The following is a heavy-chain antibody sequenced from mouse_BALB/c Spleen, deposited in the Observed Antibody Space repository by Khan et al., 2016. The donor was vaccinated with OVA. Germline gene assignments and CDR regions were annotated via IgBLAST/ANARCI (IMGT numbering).Heavy chain of an antibody. CDR3: TRSYDSYYFDF. V-gene: IGHV1-5*01. J-gene: IGHJ2*01. CDR2: IYLGNSET. D-gene: IGHD2-4*01. Sequence: VQLQQSGTVLARPGASVKMSCKASGYSFTSYWMHWVQQRPGQGLEWIGAIYLGNSETRYNQKFRGKAKLTTVTSASTAYMELSSLTQEDSAVYYCTRSYDSYYFDFWGQGTTLTVSS. CDR1: GYSFTSYW.